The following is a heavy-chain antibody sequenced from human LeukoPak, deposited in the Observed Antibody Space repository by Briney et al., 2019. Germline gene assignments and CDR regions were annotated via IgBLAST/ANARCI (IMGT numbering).Heavy chain of an antibody. CDR1: GFTFDDFG. CDR2: INWNGGGT. J-gene: IGHJ4*02. V-gene: IGHV3-20*04. CDR3: ARWELSGRVMERLSWIDH. Sequence: GGSLRLSCAASGFTFDDFGMTWVRQAPGKGLEWVSGINWNGGGTGYADPVKGRFTISRDNAKKILYLQMNSLRVEDTAVYYCARWELSGRVMERLSWIDHWGQGALVTVSS. D-gene: IGHD3-16*02.